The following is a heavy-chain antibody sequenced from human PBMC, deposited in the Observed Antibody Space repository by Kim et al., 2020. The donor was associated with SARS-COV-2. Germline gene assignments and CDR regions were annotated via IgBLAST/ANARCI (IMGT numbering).Heavy chain of an antibody. CDR1: GGTFSSYA. CDR3: ARARPTWGSRYYFDY. Sequence: SVKVSCKASGGTFSSYAISWVRQAPGQGLEWMGGIIPIFGTANYAQKFQGRVTITADESTSTAYMELSSLRSEDTAVYYCARARPTWGSRYYFDYWGQGTLVTVSS. CDR2: IIPIFGTA. J-gene: IGHJ4*02. D-gene: IGHD3-16*01. V-gene: IGHV1-69*13.